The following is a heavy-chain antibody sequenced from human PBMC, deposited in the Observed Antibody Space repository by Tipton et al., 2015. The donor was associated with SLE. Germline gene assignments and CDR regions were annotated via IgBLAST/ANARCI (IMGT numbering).Heavy chain of an antibody. D-gene: IGHD5-18*01. CDR3: ARDFGPGYVDTAGADY. CDR2: ISSSGSTI. Sequence: GSLRLSCAASGFTFSDYYMSWIRQAPGKGLEWVSYISSSGSTIYYADSVKGRFTISRDNAKNSLYLQMNSLRAEDTAVYYCARDFGPGYVDTAGADYWGQGTLVTVSS. J-gene: IGHJ4*02. V-gene: IGHV3-11*04. CDR1: GFTFSDYY.